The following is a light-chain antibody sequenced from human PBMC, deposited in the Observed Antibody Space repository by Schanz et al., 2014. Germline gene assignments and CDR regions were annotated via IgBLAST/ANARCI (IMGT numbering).Light chain of an antibody. V-gene: IGLV1-51*01. J-gene: IGLJ3*02. Sequence: QSVLTQPPSVSAAPGQKVTISCSGNTSNIGSNFVSWYQHLPGTAPKLLILANNERPSGIPDRFSGSKSGTSASLAISGLQSEDEADYYCSSYTSSSTGVFGGGTKLTVL. CDR2: ANN. CDR3: SSYTSSSTGV. CDR1: TSNIGSNF.